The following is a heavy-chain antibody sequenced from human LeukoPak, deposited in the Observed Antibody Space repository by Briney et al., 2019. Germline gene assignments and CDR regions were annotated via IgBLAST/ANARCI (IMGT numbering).Heavy chain of an antibody. Sequence: GSLRLSCAASDFSFITYAMSWVRQPPGKGLEWIGSIYYTGNTYYNASLKSRVTISIDTSKNQISLRLTSVTATDTAMYYCARQTGSGLFTLPGGQGTLVTVSS. D-gene: IGHD3/OR15-3a*01. J-gene: IGHJ4*02. CDR1: DFSFITYA. V-gene: IGHV4-39*01. CDR3: ARQTGSGLFTLP. CDR2: IYYTGNT.